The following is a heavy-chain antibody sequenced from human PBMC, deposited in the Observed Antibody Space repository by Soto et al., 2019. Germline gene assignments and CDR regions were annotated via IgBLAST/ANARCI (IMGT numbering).Heavy chain of an antibody. CDR1: GFTLTSSA. CDR2: IVVGSGNT. CDR3: AAPVKLGYGDYEGLWGYYYYGRDV. J-gene: IGHJ6*02. Sequence: GASVKVSCKASGFTLTSSAVQWVRQARGQRLEWIGWIVVGSGNTNYAQKFQERVTITRDMSTSTAYMELSSLRSEDTAVYYCAAPVKLGYGDYEGLWGYYYYGRDVWAQGTTVTVSS. D-gene: IGHD4-17*01. V-gene: IGHV1-58*01.